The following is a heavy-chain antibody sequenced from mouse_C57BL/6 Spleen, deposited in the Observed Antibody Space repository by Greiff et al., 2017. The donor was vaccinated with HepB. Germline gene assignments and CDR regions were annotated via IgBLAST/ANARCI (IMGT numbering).Heavy chain of an antibody. J-gene: IGHJ2*01. CDR3: ARRTSYYSHFDY. V-gene: IGHV1-61*01. Sequence: QVQLQQSGAELVRPGSSVKLSCKASGYTFTSYWMDWVKQRPGQGLEWIGNIYPSDSETHYNQKFKDKATLTVDKSSSTAYMQLSSLTSEDSAVYYCARRTSYYSHFDYWGQGTTLTVSS. D-gene: IGHD2-12*01. CDR1: GYTFTSYW. CDR2: IYPSDSET.